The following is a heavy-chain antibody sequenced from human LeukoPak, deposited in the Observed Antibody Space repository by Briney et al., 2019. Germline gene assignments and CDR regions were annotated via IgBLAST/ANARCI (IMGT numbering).Heavy chain of an antibody. V-gene: IGHV4-59*01. Sequence: SETLSLTCTVSGGSISSYYWSWIRQPPGKGLEWIGYIYYSGSTDYNPSLESRVTISADTSKNQFSLKLRSVTAADTAVYYCATVAVIRGVTYFDYWGQGTLVTVSS. D-gene: IGHD3-10*01. CDR3: ATVAVIRGVTYFDY. J-gene: IGHJ4*02. CDR2: IYYSGST. CDR1: GGSISSYY.